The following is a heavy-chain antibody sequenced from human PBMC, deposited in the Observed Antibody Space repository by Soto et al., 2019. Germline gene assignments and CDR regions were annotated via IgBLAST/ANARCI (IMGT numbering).Heavy chain of an antibody. J-gene: IGHJ5*02. CDR2: ISYDGSNK. CDR1: GFTFSSYG. V-gene: IGHV3-30*18. CDR3: AKDHRRIAVAAPLGP. D-gene: IGHD6-19*01. Sequence: QVLLVESGGGVVQPGRSLRLSCAASGFTFSSYGMHWVRQARGKGLEWVAVISYDGSNKYYADSVKGRFTISRDNSKNTLYLQMNSLRAEDTAVYYCAKDHRRIAVAAPLGPWGQGTLVTVSS.